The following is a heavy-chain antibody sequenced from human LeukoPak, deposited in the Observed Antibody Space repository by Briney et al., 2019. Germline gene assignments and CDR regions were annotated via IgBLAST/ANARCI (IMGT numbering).Heavy chain of an antibody. V-gene: IGHV4-34*01. CDR1: GGSFSGYY. D-gene: IGHD4-17*01. J-gene: IGHJ4*02. Sequence: SETLSLTCAVYGGSFSGYYWSWIRQPPGKGLEWIGEINHSGSTNYNPSLKSRVTISVDTSKNQFSLKLSSVTAADTAVYYCARGLSRMTTVTRWGQGTLVTVSS. CDR3: ARGLSRMTTVTR. CDR2: INHSGST.